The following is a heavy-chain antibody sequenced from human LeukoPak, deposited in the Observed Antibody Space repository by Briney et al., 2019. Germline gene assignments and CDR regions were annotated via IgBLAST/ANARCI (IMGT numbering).Heavy chain of an antibody. CDR1: GFTFKDYY. D-gene: IGHD3-22*01. CDR2: ITNSGNKV. V-gene: IGHV3-11*01. J-gene: IGHJ3*02. CDR3: ARDRRPYYYDSSGSLDAFDI. Sequence: GGSLRLSCAASGFTFKDYYMGWIRQAPGEGLEWVSYITNSGNKVYNADSVKGRFTISRDNPRNSLYLQMNSLRAEDTALYYCARDRRPYYYDSSGSLDAFDIWGQGTMVTVSS.